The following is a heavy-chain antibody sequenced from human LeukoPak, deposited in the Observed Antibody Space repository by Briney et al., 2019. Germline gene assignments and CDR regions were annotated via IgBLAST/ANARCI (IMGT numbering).Heavy chain of an antibody. CDR3: ARGNSCSWYFWFDP. CDR2: IIPIFGTA. V-gene: IGHV1-69*05. Sequence: ASVKVSCKASGCTFSSYAISWVRQAPGQGLEWMGGIIPIFGTANYAQKLQGRVTITTDESTSTAYMGLSSLRSEDTAVYYCARGNSCSWYFWFDPGSEGTLLTLSS. D-gene: IGHD6-13*01. CDR1: GCTFSSYA. J-gene: IGHJ5*02.